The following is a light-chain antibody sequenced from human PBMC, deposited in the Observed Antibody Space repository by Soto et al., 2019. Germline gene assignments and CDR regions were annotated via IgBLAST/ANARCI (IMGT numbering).Light chain of an antibody. Sequence: QSVLTQPPSLSGAPGQRVTISCSGSSSNIGAGYDVHWYQHFPGTAPKLLIYGNINRPSGVPDRFSGSKSGTSASLPIPGLQAENEADYYCQSYDTSLSGSRVFGTGTKLTVL. CDR3: QSYDTSLSGSRV. CDR2: GNI. CDR1: SSNIGAGYD. V-gene: IGLV1-40*01. J-gene: IGLJ1*01.